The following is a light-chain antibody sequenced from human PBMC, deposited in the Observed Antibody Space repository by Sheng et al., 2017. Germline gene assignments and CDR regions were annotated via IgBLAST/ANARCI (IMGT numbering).Light chain of an antibody. CDR1: QSLTSNY. Sequence: DIVLTQSPGTLSLSPGEKATISCRASQSLTSNYLAWYQQKPGQAPRLLIFGASNRATGIPDRFSGSASGTDFTLTISRLEPEDFAVYFCQQYGSSPGTFGQGTKVEIK. CDR3: QQYGSSPGT. V-gene: IGKV3-20*01. J-gene: IGKJ1*01. CDR2: GAS.